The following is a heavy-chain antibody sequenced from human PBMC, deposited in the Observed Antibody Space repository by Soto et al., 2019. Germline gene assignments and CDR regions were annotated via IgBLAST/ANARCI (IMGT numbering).Heavy chain of an antibody. J-gene: IGHJ4*02. CDR1: GFTFSNAW. CDR2: IKSKIDGGTT. Sequence: EVHLVESGGGFVKPGGSLRLSCAASGFTFSNAWMSWVRQAPGKGQEWVARIKSKIDGGTTDHAAPVVGRFTISRDDSKNTLYLQMNSLETEDTAVYYCTTYDYILGSDRYRWAYWGRGALVTVSS. D-gene: IGHD3-16*02. V-gene: IGHV3-15*01. CDR3: TTYDYILGSDRYRWAY.